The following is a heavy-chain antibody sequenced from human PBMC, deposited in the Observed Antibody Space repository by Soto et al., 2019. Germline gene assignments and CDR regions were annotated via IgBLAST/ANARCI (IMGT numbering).Heavy chain of an antibody. CDR1: GFTVSSNY. CDR2: IYSGGST. Sequence: GGSLRLSCAASGFTVSSNYMSWVRQAPGKGLEWVSVIYSGGSTYYADSVKGRFTISRDNSKNTLYLQMNSLRAEDTAVYYCARGDRLLSRGGMDVWGQGTTVTVSS. D-gene: IGHD3-16*01. J-gene: IGHJ6*02. CDR3: ARGDRLLSRGGMDV. V-gene: IGHV3-53*01.